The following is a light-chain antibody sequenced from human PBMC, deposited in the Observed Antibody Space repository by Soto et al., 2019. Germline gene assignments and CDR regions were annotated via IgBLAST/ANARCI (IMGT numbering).Light chain of an antibody. CDR1: QSVNDY. V-gene: IGKV1-39*01. J-gene: IGKJ2*01. CDR3: QQSFSTPYI. CDR2: AAS. Sequence: DFQVTQSPSSLSVSVGDRVTITCRASQSVNDYLNWYQQRPGKAPRLLIYAASTLHSGVPSRFSGSGFGTDFSLTITSLQPEDFATYYCQQSFSTPYIFGQGTKLEIK.